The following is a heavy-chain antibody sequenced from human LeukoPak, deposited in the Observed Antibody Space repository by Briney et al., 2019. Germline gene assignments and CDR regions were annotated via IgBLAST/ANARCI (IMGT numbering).Heavy chain of an antibody. CDR2: ISGGGGST. CDR3: AKDRGEVPTAIAY. D-gene: IGHD2-2*01. CDR1: GFTFRRNA. V-gene: IGHV3-23*01. Sequence: GGSLRLSCGASGFTFRRNAMSWVRQAPGKGLGWVSAISGGGGSTYYADSVKGRFTISRDNSKNTLYLQMNSLRAEDTAVYYCAKDRGEVPTAIAYWGQGTLVTVSS. J-gene: IGHJ4*02.